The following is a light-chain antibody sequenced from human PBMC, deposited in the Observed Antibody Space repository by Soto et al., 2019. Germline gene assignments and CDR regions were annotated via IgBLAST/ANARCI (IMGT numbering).Light chain of an antibody. CDR3: QQYGRSLYT. J-gene: IGKJ2*01. Sequence: EIVLTQSPGTLSLSPGERATLSCRASQSVSSSYSAWYQQKPGQAPRLLIYGASSRATGIPDRFSGSGSGTDFTLTISRLEPEDFAVYYCQQYGRSLYTFGQGTKLEIK. CDR1: QSVSSSY. V-gene: IGKV3-20*01. CDR2: GAS.